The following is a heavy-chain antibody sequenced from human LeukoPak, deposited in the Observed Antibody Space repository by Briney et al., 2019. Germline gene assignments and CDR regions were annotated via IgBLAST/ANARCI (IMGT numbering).Heavy chain of an antibody. Sequence: SETLSLTCTVSGGSISGYYWSWIRQPPGKGLEWIAYIYYNGISNYNPSLKSRVIISVDSSKNQFSLKLTSVTAADTAVYYCARTESLYSSSSALDYWGQGTLVTVSS. J-gene: IGHJ4*02. CDR1: GGSISGYY. CDR2: IYYNGIS. D-gene: IGHD6-13*01. CDR3: ARTESLYSSSSALDY. V-gene: IGHV4-59*01.